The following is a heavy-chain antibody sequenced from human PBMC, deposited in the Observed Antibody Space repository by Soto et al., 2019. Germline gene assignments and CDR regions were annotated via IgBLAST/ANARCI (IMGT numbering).Heavy chain of an antibody. V-gene: IGHV1-69*02. D-gene: IGHD2-21*02. CDR1: GGTFSSYT. CDR2: IIPILGIA. J-gene: IGHJ4*02. CDR3: ARLAYCGGDCTKNLEY. Sequence: QVQLVQSGAEVKKPGSSVKVSCKASGGTFSSYTISWVRQAPGQGLEWMGRIIPILGIANYAQKFQGRVTITADKSTSTAYMELSSLRSEDTAVYYCARLAYCGGDCTKNLEYWGQGTLVTVSS.